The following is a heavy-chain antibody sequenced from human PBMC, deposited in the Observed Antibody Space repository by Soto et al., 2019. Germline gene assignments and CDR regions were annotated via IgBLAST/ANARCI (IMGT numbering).Heavy chain of an antibody. CDR3: AIIRWLQLWYFNY. J-gene: IGHJ4*02. CDR1: GFTFSSYW. V-gene: IGHV3-7*03. Sequence: SLRLSCAASGFTFSSYWMSWVRQAPGKGLEWVANIKQDGTEKYYVDSIKGRFTISRDNARNSLYLQMNSLRAEDTAVYYCAIIRWLQLWYFNYCGKRTLVSVSS. D-gene: IGHD5-12*01. CDR2: IKQDGTEK.